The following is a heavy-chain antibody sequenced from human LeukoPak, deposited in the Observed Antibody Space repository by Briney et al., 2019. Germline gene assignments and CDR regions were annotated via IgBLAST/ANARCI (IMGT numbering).Heavy chain of an antibody. CDR2: ISSGSTI. CDR1: GFTFSDYY. D-gene: IGHD5-12*01. CDR3: ARDPASWLWPEVDGMDV. J-gene: IGHJ6*02. V-gene: IGHV3-11*01. Sequence: GGSLRLSCAASGFTFSDYYMSWIRQAPGKGLEWVSYISSGSTIYYADSVKGRFTISRDNAKNSLYLQMNSLRAEDTAVYYCARDPASWLWPEVDGMDVWGQGTTVTVSS.